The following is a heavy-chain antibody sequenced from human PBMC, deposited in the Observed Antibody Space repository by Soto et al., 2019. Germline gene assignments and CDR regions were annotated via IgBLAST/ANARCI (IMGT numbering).Heavy chain of an antibody. J-gene: IGHJ3*02. V-gene: IGHV3-33*01. CDR3: GRESGPRAFDI. CDR2: IWYDGSNK. Sequence: GGSLRLSCAASGFTFSSYGMHWVRQAPGKGLEWVAVIWYDGSNKYYADSVKGRFTISRDNSKNTLYLQMNSLRAEDTAVYYCGRESGPRAFDIWGQGTMVTVSS. CDR1: GFTFSSYG.